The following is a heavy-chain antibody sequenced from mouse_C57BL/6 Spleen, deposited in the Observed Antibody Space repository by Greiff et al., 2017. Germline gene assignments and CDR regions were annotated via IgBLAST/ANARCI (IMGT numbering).Heavy chain of an antibody. D-gene: IGHD2-1*01. CDR2: IDPANGNT. Sequence: EVKLQESVAELVRPGASVKLSCTASGFNIKNTYMHWVKQRPEQGLEWIGRIDPANGNTKYAPKFQGKATITADTSSNTAYLQLSSLTSEDTAIYYCARGPLYYGNYGYAMDYWGQGTSVTVSS. V-gene: IGHV14-3*01. J-gene: IGHJ4*01. CDR1: GFNIKNTY. CDR3: ARGPLYYGNYGYAMDY.